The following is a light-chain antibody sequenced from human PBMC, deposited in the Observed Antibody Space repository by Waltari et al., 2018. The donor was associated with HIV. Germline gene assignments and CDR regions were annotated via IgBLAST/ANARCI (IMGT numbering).Light chain of an antibody. V-gene: IGLV2-11*01. J-gene: IGLJ3*02. CDR1: SRDVAVYNA. Sequence: QSALTQPRSVSGCPGQSVTIPCTGPSRDVAVYNAVSWYQQHPGKAPKFMIYDVSKRPSGVPDRFSGSNSGNTASLTISGLQAEDEADYYCCSYAGNYTLVFGGGTKLTVL. CDR2: DVS. CDR3: CSYAGNYTLV.